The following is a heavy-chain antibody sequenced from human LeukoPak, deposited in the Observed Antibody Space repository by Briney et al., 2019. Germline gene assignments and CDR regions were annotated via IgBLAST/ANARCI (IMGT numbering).Heavy chain of an antibody. J-gene: IGHJ3*02. D-gene: IGHD2-15*01. Sequence: GGSLRLSCAASGFTFSSYSMNWVRQAPGKGLEWVPSISSSSSYIYYADSVKGRFTISRDNAKNSLYLQMNSLRAEDTAVYYCAGDQGLVVVAAGDAFDIWGQGTMVTVSS. V-gene: IGHV3-21*01. CDR2: ISSSSSYI. CDR1: GFTFSSYS. CDR3: AGDQGLVVVAAGDAFDI.